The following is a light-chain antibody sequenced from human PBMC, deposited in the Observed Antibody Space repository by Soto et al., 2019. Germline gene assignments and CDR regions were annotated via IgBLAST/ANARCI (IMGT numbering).Light chain of an antibody. Sequence: EIVMTQYPATLSVSPGGRATLSCRASQSVSSNLAWYQQKPGQAPRLLIYGASTRATGFPARFSGSGSGTEFTLTISSLQSEDFAVYYCQQYKNWPLTFGGGTRVEIK. V-gene: IGKV3-15*01. J-gene: IGKJ4*01. CDR2: GAS. CDR1: QSVSSN. CDR3: QQYKNWPLT.